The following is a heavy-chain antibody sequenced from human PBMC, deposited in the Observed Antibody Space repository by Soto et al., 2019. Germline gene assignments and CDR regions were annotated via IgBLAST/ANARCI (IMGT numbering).Heavy chain of an antibody. V-gene: IGHV3-30-3*01. CDR2: ISYDGSNK. Sequence: QVQLVESGGGVVQPGRSLRLSCAASGFTFSSYAMHWVRQAPGKGLEWVAVISYDGSNKYYADSVKGRFTISRDNSKNTLYLQMNSLRAEDTAVYYCARQVDYPWYYGMDVWGQGTTVTVSS. J-gene: IGHJ6*02. D-gene: IGHD3-9*01. CDR1: GFTFSSYA. CDR3: ARQVDYPWYYGMDV.